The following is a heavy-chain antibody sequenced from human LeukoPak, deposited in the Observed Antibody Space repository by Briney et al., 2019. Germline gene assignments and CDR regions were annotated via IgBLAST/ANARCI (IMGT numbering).Heavy chain of an antibody. CDR3: AKDGDYYYGMDV. D-gene: IGHD3-16*01. CDR1: GFTFSSYA. V-gene: IGHV3-30*18. J-gene: IGHJ6*02. Sequence: GGPLRLSCPASGFTFSSYAMHWVRKAPGKGLEGGAFISYDGSNKYYADSVKGRFTISRDNSKNTLYLQMNSLRAEDTAVYYCAKDGDYYYGMDVWGQGTTVTVSS. CDR2: ISYDGSNK.